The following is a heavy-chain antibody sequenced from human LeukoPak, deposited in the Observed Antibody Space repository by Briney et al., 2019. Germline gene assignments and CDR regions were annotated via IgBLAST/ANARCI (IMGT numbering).Heavy chain of an antibody. CDR3: ARYYYDSGGYYHLDY. CDR2: VYYSGST. J-gene: IGHJ4*02. Sequence: SETLSLTCTVSGGSISSYYWSWIRQPPGKGLEWIGYVYYSGSTNYNPSLKSRVTISVDRSKGQFSLKLSSVTAADTAVYYCARYYYDSGGYYHLDYWGQGTLVTVSS. D-gene: IGHD3-22*01. V-gene: IGHV4-59*01. CDR1: GGSISSYY.